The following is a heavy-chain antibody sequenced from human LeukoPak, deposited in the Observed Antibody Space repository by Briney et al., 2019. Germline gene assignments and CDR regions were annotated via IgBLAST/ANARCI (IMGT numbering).Heavy chain of an antibody. D-gene: IGHD2-2*02. V-gene: IGHV3-23*01. CDR3: ARTAPAAIYWFDP. Sequence: GGSLRLSCAASGFTFSSYAMTWVRQAPGKGLEWVSGISGSGGSTYYADSVKGRFTISRDNSKNTLYLQMSSLGAEDTAVYYCARTAPAAIYWFDPWGQGTLVTVSS. CDR2: ISGSGGST. J-gene: IGHJ5*02. CDR1: GFTFSSYA.